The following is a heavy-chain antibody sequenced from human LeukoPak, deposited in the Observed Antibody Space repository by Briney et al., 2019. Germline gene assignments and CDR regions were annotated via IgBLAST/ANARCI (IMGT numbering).Heavy chain of an antibody. J-gene: IGHJ3*02. CDR2: ISIRNGTI. D-gene: IGHD3-10*01. Sequence: PGGSLRLSCAASGCTFSSYSMNWVCHGPRKGLDWGSYISIRNGTIYYADSVKGRFTISRDNAKNSLYLQMNSRRGEDTPVYNCARDPTGRWAFDIWGQGTMVTVSS. V-gene: IGHV3-48*01. CDR1: GCTFSSYS. CDR3: ARDPTGRWAFDI.